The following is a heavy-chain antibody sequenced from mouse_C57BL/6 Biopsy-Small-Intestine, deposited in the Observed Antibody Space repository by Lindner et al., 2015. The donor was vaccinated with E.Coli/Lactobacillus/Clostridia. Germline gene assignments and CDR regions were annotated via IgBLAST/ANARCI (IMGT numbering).Heavy chain of an antibody. V-gene: IGHV1-56*01. CDR1: GSVLSGRD. CDR3: VRGNNGGASSFEH. CDR2: IIPSSGDT. Sequence: SVKVSCKVSGSVLSGRDLQWVRQAPGQGLEWMGWIIPSSGDTRYAQKFRGRVTMTRDTSISTVYMELSRLTSDDTAVYYCVRGNNGGASSFEHWGQGTLVTVSS. J-gene: IGHJ4*01. D-gene: IGHD1-1*02.